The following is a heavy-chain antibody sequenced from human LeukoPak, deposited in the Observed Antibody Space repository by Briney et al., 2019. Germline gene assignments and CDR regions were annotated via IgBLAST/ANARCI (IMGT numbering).Heavy chain of an antibody. V-gene: IGHV3-23*01. J-gene: IGHJ4*02. CDR3: AKRIGNYYGSGSYSGFDY. CDR1: GFTVSSYA. D-gene: IGHD3-10*01. Sequence: PGGSLRLSCAASGFTVSSYAMSWVRQTPGKGLEWVSAISGSGGSTYYAGSVKGRFTISRDNSKNTLYLQMNSLRAEDTAVYYCAKRIGNYYGSGSYSGFDYWGQGTLVTVSS. CDR2: ISGSGGST.